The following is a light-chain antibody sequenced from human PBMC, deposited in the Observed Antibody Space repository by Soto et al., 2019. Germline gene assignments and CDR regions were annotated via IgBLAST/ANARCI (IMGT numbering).Light chain of an antibody. CDR2: DAS. V-gene: IGKV1-5*01. Sequence: SHMTQSPSTVSASVGESVTISCRASQDIVTYLAWYQQKPGKAPKLLIFDASALQSGVSPRFRGSGSGSDFSLTISNLPPDDVGVYFCQHYTLSSGPFGGGTRVET. CDR1: QDIVTY. J-gene: IGKJ4*02. CDR3: QHYTLSSGP.